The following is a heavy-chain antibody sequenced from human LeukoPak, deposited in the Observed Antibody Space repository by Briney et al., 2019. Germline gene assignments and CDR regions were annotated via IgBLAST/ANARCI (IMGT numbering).Heavy chain of an antibody. CDR1: GYTFSGYY. Sequence: ASVKVSSKASGYTFSGYYIHWVRQAPGQGLEWMGWINPNSGGTNYAQRFQGRVTMTRDTSISTAYMDLSRLRPDDTAVYYCARVDSTGYYRGRGPIDYWGQGTLVTVSS. V-gene: IGHV1-2*02. D-gene: IGHD3-22*01. CDR2: INPNSGGT. J-gene: IGHJ4*02. CDR3: ARVDSTGYYRGRGPIDY.